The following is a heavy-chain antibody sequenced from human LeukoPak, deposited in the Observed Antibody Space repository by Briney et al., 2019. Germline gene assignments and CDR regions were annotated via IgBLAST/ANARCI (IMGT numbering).Heavy chain of an antibody. V-gene: IGHV4-34*01. CDR1: GGSFSGYY. CDR3: ARDRELGY. CDR2: INHSGST. D-gene: IGHD3-10*01. Sequence: SETLSLTCAVYGGSFSGYYWSWIRQPPGKGLEWIGEINHSGSTNYNPSLKSRVTISVDTSKNQFSLKLTSVTAADTAVYYCARDRELGYWGQGTLVTVSS. J-gene: IGHJ4*02.